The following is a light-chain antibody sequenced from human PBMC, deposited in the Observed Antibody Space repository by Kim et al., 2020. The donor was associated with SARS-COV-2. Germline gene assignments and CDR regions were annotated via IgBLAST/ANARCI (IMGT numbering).Light chain of an antibody. CDR2: DAS. Sequence: SASVGDRFTITCQASHDINIFLNWFQQKPGEAPKLLISDASSLQGGLPSRFSGSGSGTHFSFTISSLQPADVATYYCQQFDDLPLTFGGGTKVEI. CDR3: QQFDDLPLT. CDR1: HDINIF. V-gene: IGKV1-33*01. J-gene: IGKJ4*01.